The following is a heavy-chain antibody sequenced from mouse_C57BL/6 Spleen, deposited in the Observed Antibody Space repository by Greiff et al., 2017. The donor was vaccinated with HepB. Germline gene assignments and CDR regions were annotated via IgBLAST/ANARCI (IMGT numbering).Heavy chain of an antibody. J-gene: IGHJ4*01. D-gene: IGHD1-1*01. CDR3: ASGNYGSSYAMDY. V-gene: IGHV3-6*01. Sequence: VQLKQSGPGLVKPSQSLSLTCSVTGYSITSGYYWNWIRQFPGNKLEWMGYISYDGSNNYNPSLKNRISITRDTSKNQFFLKLNSVTTEDTATYYCASGNYGSSYAMDYWGQGTSVTVSS. CDR1: GYSITSGYY. CDR2: ISYDGSN.